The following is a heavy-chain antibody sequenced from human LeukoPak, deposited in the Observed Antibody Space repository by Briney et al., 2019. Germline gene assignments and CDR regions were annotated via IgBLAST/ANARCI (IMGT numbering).Heavy chain of an antibody. CDR2: IESDASNT. D-gene: IGHD1-26*01. CDR3: TRDGSGSRIPFDY. Sequence: GGSLRLSCAASGFAFGSHWMHWVRQDPGKGRVWGAGIESDASNTRYADSVKGRFTISRDNANKTLYLQMNSLRAEDTAVYYCTRDGSGSRIPFDYWGQGTLVTVSS. J-gene: IGHJ4*02. CDR1: GFAFGSHW. V-gene: IGHV3-74*01.